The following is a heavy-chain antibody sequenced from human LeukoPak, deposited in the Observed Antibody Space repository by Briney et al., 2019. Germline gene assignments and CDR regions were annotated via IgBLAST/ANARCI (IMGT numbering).Heavy chain of an antibody. CDR1: GFTFDDYG. CDR2: IKQDGSEK. Sequence: PGGSLRLSCAASGFTFDDYGMSWVRQAPGKGLEWVANIKQDGSEKYYVGSVKGRFTISRDNAKNSLHLQMNSLRAEDTAVYYCARRFRDWGNAFDIWGQGTMVTVSS. CDR3: ARRFRDWGNAFDI. D-gene: IGHD3/OR15-3a*01. V-gene: IGHV3-7*01. J-gene: IGHJ3*02.